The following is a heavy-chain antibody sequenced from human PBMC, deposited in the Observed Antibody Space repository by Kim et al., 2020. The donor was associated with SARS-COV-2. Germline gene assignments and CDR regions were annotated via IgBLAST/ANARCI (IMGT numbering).Heavy chain of an antibody. D-gene: IGHD1-26*01. Sequence: GGSLRHSCAASGFTFSSYGMHWVRQAPGKGLEWVAVIWYDGSNKYYADSVKGRFTISRDNSKNTLYLQMNSLRAEDTAVYYCAKGSGSYYPDYWGQGTLVTVSS. CDR1: GFTFSSYG. J-gene: IGHJ4*02. V-gene: IGHV3-33*06. CDR3: AKGSGSYYPDY. CDR2: IWYDGSNK.